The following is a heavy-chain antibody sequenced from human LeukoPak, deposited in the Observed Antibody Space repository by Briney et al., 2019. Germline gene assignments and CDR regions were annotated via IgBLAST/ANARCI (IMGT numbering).Heavy chain of an antibody. D-gene: IGHD6-13*01. CDR2: ISSSGSTI. V-gene: IGHV3-11*04. J-gene: IGHJ4*02. Sequence: GGSLRLSCAASGFTFSDYYMSWIRQAPGKGLECVSYISSSGSTIYYADSVKGRFTISRDNAKNSLYLQMNSLRAEDTAVYYCARSMYSSSCLDYWGQGTLVTVSS. CDR1: GFTFSDYY. CDR3: ARSMYSSSCLDY.